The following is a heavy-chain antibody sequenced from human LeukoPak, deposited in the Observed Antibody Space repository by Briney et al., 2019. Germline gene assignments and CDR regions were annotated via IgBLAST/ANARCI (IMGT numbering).Heavy chain of an antibody. CDR3: ARSNISPEAFDI. V-gene: IGHV4-4*07. Sequence: SETLSLTCTVSGGSISSYYWSWIRQPAGKGLEWIGRIYTSGSTNYNPSLESRVTMSVDTSKNQFSLKLSSVTAADTAVYYCARSNISPEAFDIWGQGTMVTVSS. CDR1: GGSISSYY. CDR2: IYTSGST. D-gene: IGHD2-21*01. J-gene: IGHJ3*02.